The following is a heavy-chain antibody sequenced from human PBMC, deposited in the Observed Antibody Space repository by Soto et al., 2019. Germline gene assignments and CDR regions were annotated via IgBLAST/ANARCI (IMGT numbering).Heavy chain of an antibody. CDR2: ISSSGSTI. CDR3: ARLDGNSYDSSGYYYYYYGMDV. V-gene: IGHV3-11*01. Sequence: QVQLVESGGGLVKPGGSLRLSCAASGFTFSDYYMSWIRQAPGKGLEWVSYISSSGSTIYYADSVKGRFTISRDNVKNSLYLQMNSLRAEDTAVYYCARLDGNSYDSSGYYYYYYGMDVWGQGTTVTVSS. J-gene: IGHJ6*02. CDR1: GFTFSDYY. D-gene: IGHD3-22*01.